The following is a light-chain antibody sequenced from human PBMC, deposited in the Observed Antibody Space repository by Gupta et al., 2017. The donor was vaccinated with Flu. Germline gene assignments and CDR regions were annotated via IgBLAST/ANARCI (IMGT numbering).Light chain of an antibody. V-gene: IGKV1-5*03. Sequence: DIQMTQSPSTLSASVGDTVTITCRASQSISDWLAWYQQIPGKAPKLLIYRAFTLEGGVPSRFSGSGSGTEFSLTISSLQPDDIATYYCQQYSAWWTFGQGTKVEIK. J-gene: IGKJ1*01. CDR2: RAF. CDR3: QQYSAWWT. CDR1: QSISDW.